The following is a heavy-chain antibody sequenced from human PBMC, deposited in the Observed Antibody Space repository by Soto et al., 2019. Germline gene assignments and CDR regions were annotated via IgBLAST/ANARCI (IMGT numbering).Heavy chain of an antibody. J-gene: IGHJ6*02. CDR1: GYTFTGYY. Sequence: QVQLVQSGAEVKKPGASVKVSCKASGYTFTGYYMHWVRQAPGQGLEWMGWINPNSGGTNYEQKFQGWVTMTRDTSISTAYMELSRLRSDDTAVYYCARAIAVAVDYYGMDVWGQGTTVTVSS. D-gene: IGHD6-19*01. CDR3: ARAIAVAVDYYGMDV. CDR2: INPNSGGT. V-gene: IGHV1-2*04.